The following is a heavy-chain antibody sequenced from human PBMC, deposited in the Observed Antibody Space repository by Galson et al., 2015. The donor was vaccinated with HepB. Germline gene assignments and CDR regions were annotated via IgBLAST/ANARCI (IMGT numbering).Heavy chain of an antibody. CDR1: GYTFRSYG. CDR3: ARVVRACAPYFDY. J-gene: IGHJ4*02. Sequence: SVKVSCKASGYTFRSYGVSWVRQAPGQGLEWMGWISAYNGNTNYEQKFQGRVAMTTDTSTRTAYMELRSLRSDDTAVYYCARVVRACAPYFDYWGQGTLVTVSS. CDR2: ISAYNGNT. D-gene: IGHD4-23*01. V-gene: IGHV1-18*01.